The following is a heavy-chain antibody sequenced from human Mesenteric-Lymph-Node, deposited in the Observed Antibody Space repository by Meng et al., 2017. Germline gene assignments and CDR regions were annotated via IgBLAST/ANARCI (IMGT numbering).Heavy chain of an antibody. V-gene: IGHV3-23*01. CDR2: ISGSGGST. CDR1: GFTFSSYA. D-gene: IGHD3-16*01. Sequence: GESLKISCAASGFTFSSYAMSWVRQAPGKGLEWVSAISGSGGSTYYADSVKGRFTISRDNSKNTLYLQMNSLRAEDTDGYYCARDGGGTADIWGQGTMVTVSS. J-gene: IGHJ3*02. CDR3: ARDGGGTADI.